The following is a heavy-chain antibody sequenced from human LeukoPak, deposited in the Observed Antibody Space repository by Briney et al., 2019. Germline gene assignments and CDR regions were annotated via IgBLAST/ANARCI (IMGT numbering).Heavy chain of an antibody. J-gene: IGHJ4*02. CDR1: GGSVSSNSYY. V-gene: IGHV4-61*01. D-gene: IGHD6-19*01. CDR3: ARIPVAKTFDY. CDR2: IDYTGSA. Sequence: SETLSLTCTVSGGSVSSNSYYWSWVRQPPGKGLEWIGFIDYTGSAKYNPSLRSRVTISVDTSKNQFSVRVMSVTAADTAVYYCARIPVAKTFDYWGQGTLVTVSS.